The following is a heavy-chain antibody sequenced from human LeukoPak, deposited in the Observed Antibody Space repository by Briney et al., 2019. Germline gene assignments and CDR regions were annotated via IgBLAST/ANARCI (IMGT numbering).Heavy chain of an antibody. J-gene: IGHJ6*03. CDR1: GGSISGYY. CDR2: IYYSGST. D-gene: IGHD3-10*01. CDR3: ARESWNYGSGSLYYYYYMDV. Sequence: SETLSLTCTVSGGSISGYYWSWIRQPPGKGLEWIGYIYYSGSTNYNPSLKSRVTISVDTSKNQFSLKLSSVTAADTAVYYCARESWNYGSGSLYYYYYMDVWGKGTTVTVSS. V-gene: IGHV4-59*01.